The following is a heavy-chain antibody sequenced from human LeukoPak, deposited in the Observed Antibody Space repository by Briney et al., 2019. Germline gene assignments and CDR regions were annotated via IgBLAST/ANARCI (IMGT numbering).Heavy chain of an antibody. V-gene: IGHV3-7*01. CDR2: IKEDGSEK. CDR3: ARGHYGLDC. D-gene: IGHD4-17*01. CDR1: GFTFSNYW. Sequence: GGSLRLSCAASGFTFSNYWISWVRQAPGKGLEWVANIKEDGSEKYYVDSVKGRFTLSRDNAKNSPCLQMNSLRAEDTAVYYCARGHYGLDCWGQGTLVIVSS. J-gene: IGHJ4*02.